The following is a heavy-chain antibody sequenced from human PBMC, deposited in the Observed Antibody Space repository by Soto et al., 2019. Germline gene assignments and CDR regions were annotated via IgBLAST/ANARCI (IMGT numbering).Heavy chain of an antibody. D-gene: IGHD3-22*01. CDR3: ARHRGGSSDRSGYRSAEWVDY. J-gene: IGHJ4*02. V-gene: IGHV5-51*01. CDR2: IYLDDSDT. Sequence: EVQLVQSGAEVKKSGESLKISCKGSGYSFSGYWIGWVRQKPGKGLEWMGIIYLDDSDTRYSPSFQGQVTISADKSTXTAYLQWSSLKASDTAMYYCARHRGGSSDRSGYRSAEWVDYWGQGTLVTVSS. CDR1: GYSFSGYW.